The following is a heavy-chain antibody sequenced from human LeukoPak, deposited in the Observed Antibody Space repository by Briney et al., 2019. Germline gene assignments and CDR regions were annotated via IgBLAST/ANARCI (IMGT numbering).Heavy chain of an antibody. CDR2: IGGSDGNT. CDR1: GFTFSSCA. D-gene: IGHD5-12*01. J-gene: IGHJ4*02. V-gene: IGHV3-23*01. Sequence: PGGSLRLSCAASGFTFSSCAMSWVRQAPGMGLEWVSAIGGSDGNTYYADSVKGRFTISRDNSKNSLYLQINSLRADDTAVYYCAKVQYSDYDMNFDSWGQGTLVTVSS. CDR3: AKVQYSDYDMNFDS.